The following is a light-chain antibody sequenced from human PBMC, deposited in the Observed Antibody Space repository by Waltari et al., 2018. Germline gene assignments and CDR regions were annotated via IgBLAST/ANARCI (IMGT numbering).Light chain of an antibody. CDR1: HSLLYSSNSKNY. CDR3: QQYYSSPWT. V-gene: IGKV4-1*01. CDR2: WAS. J-gene: IGKJ1*01. Sequence: SHSLLYSSNSKNYLAWFQQKPGQPPKLLIYWASTRESGVPDRFSGSGSGTDFTLTISSLQAEDVAVYYCQQYYSSPWTFGQGTKVEIK.